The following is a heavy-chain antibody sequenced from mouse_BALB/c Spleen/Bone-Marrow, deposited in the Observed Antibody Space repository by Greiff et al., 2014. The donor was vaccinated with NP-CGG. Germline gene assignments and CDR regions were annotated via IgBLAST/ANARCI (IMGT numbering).Heavy chain of an antibody. J-gene: IGHJ2*01. CDR1: GYTFTSYW. Sequence: DLVKPGASVKLSCKASGYTFTSYWINWIKQRPGQGLEWIGRIAPVSGSTYYNEMFKGKAILTVDTSSSTAYIQLSSLSSEDSAVYFCAYYRYDVNYWGQGTTLTVSS. CDR3: AYYRYDVNY. D-gene: IGHD2-14*01. V-gene: IGHV1S41*01. CDR2: IAPVSGST.